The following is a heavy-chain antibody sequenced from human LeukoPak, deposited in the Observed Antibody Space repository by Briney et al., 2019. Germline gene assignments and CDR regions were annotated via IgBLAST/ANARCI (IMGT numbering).Heavy chain of an antibody. V-gene: IGHV1-18*01. D-gene: IGHD6-13*01. CDR3: ASGQQLGNYYYYYGMDV. CDR2: ISAYNGNT. Sequence: ASVKVSCKASGYTFTSYGISWVRQAPGQGLEWMGWISAYNGNTNYAQKLQGRVTMTTDTSTSTAYMELRSLRSDDTAVYYCASGQQLGNYYYYYGMDVWGQGTTVTVSS. J-gene: IGHJ6*02. CDR1: GYTFTSYG.